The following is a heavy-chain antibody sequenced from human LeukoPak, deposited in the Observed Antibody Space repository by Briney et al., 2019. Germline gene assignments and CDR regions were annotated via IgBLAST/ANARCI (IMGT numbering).Heavy chain of an antibody. J-gene: IGHJ4*02. CDR3: ARNYGHNSKYFDL. V-gene: IGHV1-2*02. CDR2: ISPEGGDT. CDR1: GYTFSDYF. D-gene: IGHD4-17*01. Sequence: ASVKVSCKASGYTFSDYFMHWVRQAPGQGLEWMGWISPEGGDTHYAQRFQGRVTMTRDTSISAAYMELTSLSSDDTAAYYCARNYGHNSKYFDLWGQGTLVTVSS.